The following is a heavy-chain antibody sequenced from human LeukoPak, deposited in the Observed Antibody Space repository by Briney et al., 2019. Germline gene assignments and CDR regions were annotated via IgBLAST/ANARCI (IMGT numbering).Heavy chain of an antibody. CDR1: GFTFSSYS. D-gene: IGHD6-19*01. J-gene: IGHJ6*03. CDR2: ISSSSSTI. CDR3: ARGAVAGTLGNYYYYYYMDV. Sequence: GGSLRLSCAASGFTFSSYSMYWVRQAPGKGLGWVSYISSSSSTIYYADSVKGRFTISRDNAKNSLDLQMNSLRAEDTAVYCCARGAVAGTLGNYYYYYYMDVWGKGTTVTVSS. V-gene: IGHV3-48*04.